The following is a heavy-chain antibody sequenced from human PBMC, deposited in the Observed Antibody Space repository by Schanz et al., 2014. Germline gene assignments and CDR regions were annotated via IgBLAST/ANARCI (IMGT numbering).Heavy chain of an antibody. CDR3: ARGSPENMIRGELDY. D-gene: IGHD3-10*01. J-gene: IGHJ4*02. V-gene: IGHV1-46*03. CDR2: INPIGGST. CDR1: GYTFTNFF. Sequence: QVQLVQSGAEVKKPGASVKVSCKASGYTFTNFFLHCVRQAPGQGLEWMGIINPIGGSTTYAQKFRGAVTLTTDTSTDTAYLELTSLRSEDTAVYYCARGSPENMIRGELDYWGQGTLVNVSS.